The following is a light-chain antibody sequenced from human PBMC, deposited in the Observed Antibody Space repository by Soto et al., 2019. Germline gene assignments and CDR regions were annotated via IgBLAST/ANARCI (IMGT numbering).Light chain of an antibody. J-gene: IGKJ4*01. CDR2: GAS. CDR1: QSVSSN. CDR3: QQYNNWPPLS. Sequence: EIVMTQSPATLSVSPGERATLSCRASQSVSSNLAWYPQKSGQAPRLLIYGASTRATGIPARFSGSGSGTEFTLTISSLQSEDFAVYYCQQYNNWPPLSFGGGTKVEIK. V-gene: IGKV3-15*01.